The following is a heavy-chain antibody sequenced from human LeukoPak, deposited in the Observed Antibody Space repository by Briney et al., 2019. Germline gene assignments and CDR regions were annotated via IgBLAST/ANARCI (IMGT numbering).Heavy chain of an antibody. CDR3: ALADYYDSSGYNDAFDI. CDR2: ISAYNGNT. CDR1: GYTFTSYG. D-gene: IGHD3-22*01. J-gene: IGHJ3*02. Sequence: ASVKVSCKASGYTFTSYGISWVRQAPGQGLEWMGWISAYNGNTNYAQKLQGRVTMTTDTSTSTAYMEPRSLRSDDTAVYYCALADYYDSSGYNDAFDIWGQGTMVTVSS. V-gene: IGHV1-18*01.